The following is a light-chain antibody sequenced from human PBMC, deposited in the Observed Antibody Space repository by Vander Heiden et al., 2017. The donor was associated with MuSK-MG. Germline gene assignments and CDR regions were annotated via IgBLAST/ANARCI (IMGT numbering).Light chain of an antibody. CDR3: QSYDSSLSGPV. CDR1: SSNIGAGYD. J-gene: IGLJ2*01. V-gene: IGLV1-40*01. CDR2: GNS. Sequence: QSVLTQPPSVSGAPGQRVTIPCTGSSSNIGAGYDVHWYQQLPGTGPKLLIYGNSNRPSGVPDRFSGSKSGTSASLAITGLQADDEADYYCQSYDSSLSGPVFGGGTKLTVL.